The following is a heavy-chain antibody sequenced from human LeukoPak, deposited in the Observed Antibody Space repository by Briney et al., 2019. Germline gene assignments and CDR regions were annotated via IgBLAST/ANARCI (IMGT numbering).Heavy chain of an antibody. CDR1: GGTFSSYA. D-gene: IGHD3-16*01. CDR3: ARDPGRVRFDYYYGMDV. V-gene: IGHV1-69*13. CDR2: IIPIFGTA. Sequence: SVKVSCKASGGTFSSYAISWVRQAPGQGLEWMGGIIPIFGTANYAQKFQGRVTITADESTSTAYMELSSLRSEDTAVYYCARDPGRVRFDYYYGMDVWGQGTTVTVSS. J-gene: IGHJ6*02.